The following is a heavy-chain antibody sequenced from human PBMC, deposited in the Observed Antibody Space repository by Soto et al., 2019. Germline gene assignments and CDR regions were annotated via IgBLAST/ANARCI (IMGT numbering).Heavy chain of an antibody. CDR3: ASHAGWLVGLGYFDY. CDR2: IYYSGST. CDR1: GGSISSSSYY. V-gene: IGHV4-39*01. Sequence: QLQLQESGPGLVKPSETLSLTCTVSGGSISSSSYYWGWIRQPPGKGLEWIGSIYYSGSTYYNPSLKSRVTISVDTSKNQFSLKLSSVTASDTAVYYCASHAGWLVGLGYFDYWGQGTLVTVSS. J-gene: IGHJ4*02. D-gene: IGHD6-19*01.